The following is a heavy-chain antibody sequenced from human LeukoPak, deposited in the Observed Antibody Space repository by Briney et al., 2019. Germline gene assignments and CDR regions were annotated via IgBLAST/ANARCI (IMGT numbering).Heavy chain of an antibody. Sequence: GGSLRLSCAASGFTFSSYGMHWVRQAPGKGLEWVAVISYDGSNKYYADSVKGRFTISRDNSKNTLYLQMNSLRAEDTAVYYCAKGYCSSTSCYPQGYFDYWGQGTLVTVSS. V-gene: IGHV3-30*18. D-gene: IGHD2-2*01. CDR2: ISYDGSNK. CDR3: AKGYCSSTSCYPQGYFDY. J-gene: IGHJ4*02. CDR1: GFTFSSYG.